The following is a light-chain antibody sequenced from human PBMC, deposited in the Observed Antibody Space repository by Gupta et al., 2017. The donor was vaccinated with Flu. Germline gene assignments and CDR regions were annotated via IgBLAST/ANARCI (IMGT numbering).Light chain of an antibody. CDR2: EVR. J-gene: IGLJ2*01. Sequence: QSALTQPASVSGSPGQSITISCPGTSSDVGGYNYVSWYQQHPGKAPKLMIYEVRNRPSGVSNLFSGSKSGNTASLTISGLQAEDEADYYCSSYTSSSTPVLFGVGTKLTVL. CDR1: SSDVGGYNY. V-gene: IGLV2-14*01. CDR3: SSYTSSSTPVL.